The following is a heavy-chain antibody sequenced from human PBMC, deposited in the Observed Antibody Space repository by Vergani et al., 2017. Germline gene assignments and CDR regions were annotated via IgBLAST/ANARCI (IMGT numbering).Heavy chain of an antibody. CDR2: IDWDDDK. J-gene: IGHJ6*02. Sequence: QVTLRESGPALVKPTQTLTLTCTFSGFSLSTYGMCVSWVRQPPGKALEWLARIDWDDDKYYNTHLKTRLTISRDTSNNHVVLTMTDMDPVDTATYYCARTGIKGLTGSCYGIGVWGQGTTVTVSS. CDR1: GFSLSTYGMC. V-gene: IGHV2-70*13. D-gene: IGHD3-10*01. CDR3: ARTGIKGLTGSCYGIGV.